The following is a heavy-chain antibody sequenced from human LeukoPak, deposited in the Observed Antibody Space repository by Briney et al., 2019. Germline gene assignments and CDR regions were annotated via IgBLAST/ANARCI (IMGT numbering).Heavy chain of an antibody. Sequence: SVKVSCKASGGTFSSYAISWVRQAPGQGLEWLGGIIPIFGTANYAQKFQGRVTITADESTSTAYMELSSLRSEDTAVYYCARDYMVRGVMPPSYYYYGMDVWGQGTTVTVSS. CDR1: GGTFSSYA. D-gene: IGHD3-10*01. CDR2: IIPIFGTA. V-gene: IGHV1-69*13. J-gene: IGHJ6*02. CDR3: ARDYMVRGVMPPSYYYYGMDV.